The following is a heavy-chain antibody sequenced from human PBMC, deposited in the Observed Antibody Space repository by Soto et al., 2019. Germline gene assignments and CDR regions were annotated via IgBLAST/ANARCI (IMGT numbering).Heavy chain of an antibody. CDR3: ARVIMDV. CDR1: GFTFSSHV. J-gene: IGHJ6*02. V-gene: IGHV3-48*02. CDR2: ISSSSSAI. Sequence: GGSLRLSCAASGFTFSSHVMNWVRQAPGKGLEWVSYISSSSSAIFYADSVKGRFTISRDNAKNSLYLQMNSLRDEDTAVYYCARVIMDVWGQGTTVTVSS.